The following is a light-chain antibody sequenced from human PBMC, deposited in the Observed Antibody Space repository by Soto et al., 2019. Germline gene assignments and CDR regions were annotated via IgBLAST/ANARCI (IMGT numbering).Light chain of an antibody. CDR1: QTISFS. J-gene: IGKJ1*01. V-gene: IGKV1-5*01. CDR3: QQYHGYSLT. CDR2: DAS. Sequence: DIQMTQSPSTLSASVGDRVTITCRASQTISFSLAWYQQKPGKAPKXXIYDASTLQSGVPSRFRGSESGTEFILTISGLKPDDFETYYCQQYHGYSLTFGQGTKVDIK.